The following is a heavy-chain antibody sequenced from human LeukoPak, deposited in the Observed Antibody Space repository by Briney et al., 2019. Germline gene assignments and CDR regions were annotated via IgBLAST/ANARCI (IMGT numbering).Heavy chain of an antibody. CDR3: ARRNDFDI. V-gene: IGHV4-61*01. CDR2: IYYTGST. CDR1: GGSVTSGSYY. Sequence: SETLSLTCTVSGGSVTSGSYYWSWIRQPPGKGLEWIRYIYYTGSTNYNPSLKSRVTMSVDASKNQFSLKLNSVTAADTAVYYCARRNDFDIWGQGTMVTVSS. J-gene: IGHJ3*02.